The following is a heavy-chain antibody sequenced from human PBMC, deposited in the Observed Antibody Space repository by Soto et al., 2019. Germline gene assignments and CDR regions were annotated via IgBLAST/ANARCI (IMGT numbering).Heavy chain of an antibody. CDR3: AKTGTYYYFLSGYYNWFVS. V-gene: IGHV3-23*01. CDR2: ISGSGGST. Sequence: GGSLRLSCAASGFTFSSYAMSWFRQAPGKGLEWVSAISGSGGSTYYADSVKGRFTISRDNSKNTLYLQMNSLRAEDTAVYYCAKTGTYYYFLSGYYNWFVSWGQGTLVNVSS. D-gene: IGHD3-3*01. CDR1: GFTFSSYA. J-gene: IGHJ5*01.